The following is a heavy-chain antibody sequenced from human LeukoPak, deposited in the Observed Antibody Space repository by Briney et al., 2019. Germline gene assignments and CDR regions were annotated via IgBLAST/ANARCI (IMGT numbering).Heavy chain of an antibody. CDR2: IYYTGST. J-gene: IGHJ5*02. D-gene: IGHD2-8*01. CDR1: GGSISSYY. Sequence: SETLPLTCTVSGGSISSYYWNWIRQSPGKGLEWIGYIYYTGSTNYNPSLRSRVTISVDTSKNQFSLKLSSVNAADTAVYYCARKTNDWFDPWGQGTLVTVSS. CDR3: ARKTNDWFDP. V-gene: IGHV4-59*01.